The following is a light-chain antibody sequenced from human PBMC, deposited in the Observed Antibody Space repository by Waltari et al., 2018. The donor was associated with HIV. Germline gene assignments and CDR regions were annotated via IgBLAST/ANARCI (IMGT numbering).Light chain of an antibody. CDR3: LLYMASVRV. Sequence: QTVVTQEPSFSVSPGGTITLTCGLSSGSVSSAYYPSWYQQTTGQPPRTLIYNTDTRSSGVPDRFSGSIVGNKAALTITGAQSEDESDYYCLLYMASVRVFGGGTRLTVL. V-gene: IGLV8-61*01. CDR1: SGSVSSAYY. CDR2: NTD. J-gene: IGLJ3*02.